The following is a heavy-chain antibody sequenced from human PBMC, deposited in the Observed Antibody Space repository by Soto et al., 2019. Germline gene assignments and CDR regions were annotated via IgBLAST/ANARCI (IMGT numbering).Heavy chain of an antibody. CDR3: AREIIPLTTDWYFDL. CDR1: GGSISGGVYY. CDR2: IFDSGSN. Sequence: QVQLQESGPGLVKPSQTLSLTCTVSGGSISGGVYYWSWIRQPPGQGLEWIGYIFDSGSNYYNPSLTSRVTISVDTSKNQFSLRLSSVTAADTAVYYCAREIIPLTTDWYFDLWGRGTLVTVSS. V-gene: IGHV4-30-4*01. J-gene: IGHJ2*01. D-gene: IGHD4-17*01.